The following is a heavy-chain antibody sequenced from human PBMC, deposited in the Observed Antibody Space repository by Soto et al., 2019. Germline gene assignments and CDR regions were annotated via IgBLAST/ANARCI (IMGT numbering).Heavy chain of an antibody. V-gene: IGHV4-39*01. CDR3: ARRPSSWYLMLTNWFDP. J-gene: IGHJ5*02. CDR2: IYYSGST. D-gene: IGHD6-13*01. CDR1: GGSISSSSYY. Sequence: QLQLQESGPGLVKPSETLSLTCTVSGGSISSSSYYWGWIRQPPGKGLEWIGSIYYSGSTYYNPSLKSRVTISVDTSKNQFSLKLSSVTAADTAVYYCARRPSSWYLMLTNWFDPWGQGTLVTVSS.